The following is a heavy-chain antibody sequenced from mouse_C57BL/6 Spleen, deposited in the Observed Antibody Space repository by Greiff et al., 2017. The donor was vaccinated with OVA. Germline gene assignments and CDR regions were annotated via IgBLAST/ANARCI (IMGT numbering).Heavy chain of an antibody. D-gene: IGHD1-1*01. CDR2: IDPSDSYT. CDR1: GYTFTSYW. V-gene: IGHV1-50*01. J-gene: IGHJ2*01. CDR3: ARVTDYYGSSYFDY. Sequence: VQLQQPGAELVKPGASVKLSCKASGYTFTSYWMQWVKQRPGQGLEWIGEIDPSDSYTNYNQKFKGKATLTVDTSSSTAYMQLSSLTSEDSAVYYCARVTDYYGSSYFDYWGQGTTLTVSS.